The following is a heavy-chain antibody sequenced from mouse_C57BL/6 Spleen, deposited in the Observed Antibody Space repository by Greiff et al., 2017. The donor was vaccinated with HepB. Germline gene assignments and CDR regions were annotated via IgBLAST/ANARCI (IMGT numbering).Heavy chain of an antibody. CDR1: GYTFTSYW. CDR3: ARWGTVVEGSAMDY. CDR2: IRPNSGST. J-gene: IGHJ4*01. Sequence: VQLQQPGAELVKPGASVNLSCKASGYTFTSYWFHWVKQRPGQGLEWIGKIRPNSGSTNYNEKFKSKAKLTVDKSSSTADMQLSSLTSEDSAVYYCARWGTVVEGSAMDYWGQGTSVTVSS. D-gene: IGHD1-1*01. V-gene: IGHV1-64*01.